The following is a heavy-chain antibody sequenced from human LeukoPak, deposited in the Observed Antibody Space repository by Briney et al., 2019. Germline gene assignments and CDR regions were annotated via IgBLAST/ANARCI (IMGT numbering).Heavy chain of an antibody. V-gene: IGHV3-48*03. D-gene: IGHD3-9*01. Sequence: PGGSLRLSCAASGFSLSSYEMNWVRQAPGKGLEWVSHISSGDTAEYYVDSVRGRFTMSRDNAKNLLFLQMNSLRAEDTAVYYCARDTLNGPFVISLDYWGQGALVTVSS. CDR2: ISSGDTAE. CDR3: ARDTLNGPFVISLDY. CDR1: GFSLSSYE. J-gene: IGHJ4*02.